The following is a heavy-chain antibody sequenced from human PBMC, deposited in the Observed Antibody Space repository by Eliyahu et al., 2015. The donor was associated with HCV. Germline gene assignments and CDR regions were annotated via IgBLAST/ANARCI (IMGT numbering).Heavy chain of an antibody. J-gene: IGHJ4*02. V-gene: IGHV3-15*01. D-gene: IGHD1-26*01. CDR3: TTGEGSYWGPFDY. CDR2: IKSKTDGGTT. Sequence: EVQLVESGGGLVKPGGSLRLSCAASGFTFSNAWMSWVRQAPGKGLEWVGRIKSKTDGGTTDYAAPVKGRFTISRDDSKNTLYLQMNSLKTEDTAVYYCTTGEGSYWGPFDYWGQGTLVTVSS. CDR1: GFTFSNAW.